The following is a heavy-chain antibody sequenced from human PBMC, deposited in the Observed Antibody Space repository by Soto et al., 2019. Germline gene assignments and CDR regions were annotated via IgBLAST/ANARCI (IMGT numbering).Heavy chain of an antibody. Sequence: SETLSLTCAVYGGSFSGYYWSWIRQPPGKGLEWIGEINHSGSTNYNPSLKSRVTISVDTSKNQFSLKLSSVTAADTAVYYCARVRAGTAVVRRTNYYYDMDVWGKGTTVTVSS. V-gene: IGHV4-34*01. CDR1: GGSFSGYY. J-gene: IGHJ6*03. CDR2: INHSGST. CDR3: ARVRAGTAVVRRTNYYYDMDV. D-gene: IGHD5-18*01.